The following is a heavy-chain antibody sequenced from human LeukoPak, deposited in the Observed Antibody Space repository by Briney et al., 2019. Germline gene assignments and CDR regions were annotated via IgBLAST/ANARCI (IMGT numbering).Heavy chain of an antibody. CDR2: MNSNSGNT. V-gene: IGHV1-8*03. CDR3: ARPQRRGPAAIGY. Sequence: GASVKVSCKASGYTFTSYDINWVRQATGQGLEWMGWMNSNSGNTGYAQKFQGRVTITRNTSISTAYMELSSLRSEDTAVYYCARPQRRGPAAIGYWGQGTLVIVSS. D-gene: IGHD2-2*01. CDR1: GYTFTSYD. J-gene: IGHJ4*02.